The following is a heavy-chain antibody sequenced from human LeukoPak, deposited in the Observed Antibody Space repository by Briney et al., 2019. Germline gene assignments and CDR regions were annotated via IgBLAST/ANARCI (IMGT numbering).Heavy chain of an antibody. D-gene: IGHD1-1*01. V-gene: IGHV4-59*01. Sequence: PSATLSLTSAVSGGSITNYYWSCLRQPPGKVLEWIGFTYYTGSATYRPSLDSRVAISVDTSKNQFSLRLTSMTAADTAVYYCATKASPGFFDSWGQGTPVTVSS. CDR2: TYYTGSA. CDR1: GGSITNYY. J-gene: IGHJ4*02. CDR3: ATKASPGFFDS.